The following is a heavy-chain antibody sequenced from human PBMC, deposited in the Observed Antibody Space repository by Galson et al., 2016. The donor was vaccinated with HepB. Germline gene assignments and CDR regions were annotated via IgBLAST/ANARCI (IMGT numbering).Heavy chain of an antibody. CDR1: GFRLSGYW. D-gene: IGHD6-13*01. V-gene: IGHV3-7*01. J-gene: IGHJ6*02. CDR2: IKQSGSDK. Sequence: LRLSCAASGFRLSGYWMSWVRQAPGKGLEWVANIKQSGSDKYYVDSVKGRFAISRDNAQNSVYLQMNSLRAEDTALYYCARDRAYSMSWSTWDGALDVWGQGATVTVSS. CDR3: ARDRAYSMSWSTWDGALDV.